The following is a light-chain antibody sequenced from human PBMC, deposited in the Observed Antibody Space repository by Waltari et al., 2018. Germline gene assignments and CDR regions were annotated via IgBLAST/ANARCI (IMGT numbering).Light chain of an antibody. CDR1: QSVSSY. V-gene: IGKV3-11*01. J-gene: IGKJ2*01. Sequence: EIVLTQSPATLSLSQGERPTLSCSASQSVSSYLAWYQQKPGQAPRLLIYDTSTRATGIPARFSGSGSGTDFTLTISSLEPEDFAVYYCQQRSNWPYTFGQGTKLEIK. CDR2: DTS. CDR3: QQRSNWPYT.